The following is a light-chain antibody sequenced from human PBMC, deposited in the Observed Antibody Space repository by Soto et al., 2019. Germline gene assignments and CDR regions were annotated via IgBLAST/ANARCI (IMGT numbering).Light chain of an antibody. V-gene: IGKV3-11*01. Sequence: IVLTQSPVTLALSPGERAVLSCRASQSVSTSLAWYQHKPGQAHRLFIYDASKRAPGIPARFGGSGSGTAFTLTISSLEPEDFAVYYCQVRDVWPSFGQGTKVEI. CDR2: DAS. CDR3: QVRDVWPS. J-gene: IGKJ1*01. CDR1: QSVSTS.